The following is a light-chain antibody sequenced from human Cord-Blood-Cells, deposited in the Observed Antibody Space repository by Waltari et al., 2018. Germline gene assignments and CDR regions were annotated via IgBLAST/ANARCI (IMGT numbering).Light chain of an antibody. J-gene: IGLJ3*02. CDR2: DVS. Sequence: QSALTQPRSVSGSPGQSVTISCTGTSSDVGCYNYVSWYQQHPAKTPQLMIYDVSKLPSGVPDRFSGSKSGNTASLTISGLQAEDEADYYCCSYAGSYTWVFGGGTKLTVL. CDR3: CSYAGSYTWV. V-gene: IGLV2-11*01. CDR1: SSDVGCYNY.